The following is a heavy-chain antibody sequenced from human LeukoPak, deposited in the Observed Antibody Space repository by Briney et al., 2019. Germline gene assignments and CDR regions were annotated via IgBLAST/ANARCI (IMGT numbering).Heavy chain of an antibody. CDR1: GFTLSIYL. J-gene: IGHJ4*02. Sequence: GGPLRLSCAASGFTLSIYLMNWVRQPPGKGLEWVSFISSSSRYIYYADSVTGRFTISRDNAKNSLYLQLYSLRAQDTAVHSCARDIYGHYALDYWGQGTLVTVSS. V-gene: IGHV3-21*01. D-gene: IGHD4-17*01. CDR3: ARDIYGHYALDY. CDR2: ISSSSRYI.